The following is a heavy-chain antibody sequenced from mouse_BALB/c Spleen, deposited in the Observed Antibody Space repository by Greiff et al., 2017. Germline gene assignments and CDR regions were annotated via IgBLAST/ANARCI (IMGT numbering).Heavy chain of an antibody. J-gene: IGHJ1*01. CDR2: IWAGGST. Sequence: VKLVESGPGLVAPSQSLSITCTVSGFSLTSYGVHWVRQPPGKGLEWLGVIWAGGSTNYNSALMSRLSISKDNSKSQVFLKMNSLQTDDTAMYYCARDGSYYYGSSSFWYFDVWGAGTTVTVSS. V-gene: IGHV2-9*02. CDR3: ARDGSYYYGSSSFWYFDV. D-gene: IGHD1-1*01. CDR1: GFSLTSYG.